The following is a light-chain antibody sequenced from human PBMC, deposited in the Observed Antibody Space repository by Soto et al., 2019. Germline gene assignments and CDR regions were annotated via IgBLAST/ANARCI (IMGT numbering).Light chain of an antibody. Sequence: QSALTQPASVSGSPGQSITISCTGTSSDDGGYNYVSWYQQHPGKAPKLMIYDVSDRPSAVSTRFSASKSGNTASLTISGLQAGDEADYYCSSYRSSSTLYVFGTGTKLTVL. J-gene: IGLJ1*01. V-gene: IGLV2-14*03. CDR2: DVS. CDR3: SSYRSSSTLYV. CDR1: SSDDGGYNY.